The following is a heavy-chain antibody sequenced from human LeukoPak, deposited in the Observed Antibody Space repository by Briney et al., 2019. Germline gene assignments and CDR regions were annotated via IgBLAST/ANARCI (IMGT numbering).Heavy chain of an antibody. V-gene: IGHV3-74*01. J-gene: IGHJ4*02. Sequence: GGSLRLSCAASGFTFRSYFWMHWVRQAPGKGLVWVSRIKSDGSSSTYADSVKGRFTIPVDNAKNTLSLQMNTLRAEDTAVYYCARDLDLGGYSTFENWGQGTLVTVSS. CDR1: GFTFRSYFW. D-gene: IGHD3-22*01. CDR3: ARDLDLGGYSTFEN. CDR2: IKSDGSSS.